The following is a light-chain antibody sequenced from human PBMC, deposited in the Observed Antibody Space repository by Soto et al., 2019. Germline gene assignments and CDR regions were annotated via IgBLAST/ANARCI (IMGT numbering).Light chain of an antibody. CDR2: DVS. V-gene: IGLV2-11*01. Sequence: QSALTQPRSVSGSPGQSVTISCTGTSSDVGAYNYVSWYQQHPGKAPKFMIYDVSKRPSGVPDRFSGSKSGNTASLTISGLLAEDEADYYCCSYAGTYSYVFGTGTKLTVL. J-gene: IGLJ1*01. CDR3: CSYAGTYSYV. CDR1: SSDVGAYNY.